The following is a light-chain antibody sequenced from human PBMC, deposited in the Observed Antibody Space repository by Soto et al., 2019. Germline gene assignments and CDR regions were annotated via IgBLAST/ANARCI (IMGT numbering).Light chain of an antibody. Sequence: QSALTQPASVSGSPGQSITISCTGTTSDVGDYNYVSWYQQHPGKVPKLLIYEVSNRPSGVSYRFSGSKSGNTASLTISGLQAEDEASYYCFSYTTSSAPYVFGTGNKVTVL. V-gene: IGLV2-14*01. CDR1: TSDVGDYNY. CDR2: EVS. J-gene: IGLJ1*01. CDR3: FSYTTSSAPYV.